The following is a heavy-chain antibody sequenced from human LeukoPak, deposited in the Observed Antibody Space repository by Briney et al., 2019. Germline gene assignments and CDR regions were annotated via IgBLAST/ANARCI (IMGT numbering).Heavy chain of an antibody. V-gene: IGHV3-30*18. CDR1: GFTFSSYG. CDR2: ISYDGSNK. J-gene: IGHJ4*02. Sequence: GRSLRLSCAASGFTFSSYGMHWVRQAPGKGLEWVAVISYDGSNKYYADSVKGRFTISRDNSKNTLYLQMNSLRAEDTAVYYCAKLWGVFDYWGQGTLVTVSS. CDR3: AKLWGVFDY. D-gene: IGHD3-10*01.